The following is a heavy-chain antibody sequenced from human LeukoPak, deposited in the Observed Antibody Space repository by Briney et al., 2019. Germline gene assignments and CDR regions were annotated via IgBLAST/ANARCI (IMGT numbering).Heavy chain of an antibody. D-gene: IGHD2-2*01. Sequence: GGSLRLSCAASGFTFSSYAMSWVRQAPGRGLEWVSAISGSGGNTYYADSVKGRFTISRDNSKNTLYLQMNSLRAEDTAVYYCAKDRDWYQLLLTSYFDYWGQGTLVTVSS. CDR1: GFTFSSYA. J-gene: IGHJ4*02. CDR2: ISGSGGNT. V-gene: IGHV3-23*01. CDR3: AKDRDWYQLLLTSYFDY.